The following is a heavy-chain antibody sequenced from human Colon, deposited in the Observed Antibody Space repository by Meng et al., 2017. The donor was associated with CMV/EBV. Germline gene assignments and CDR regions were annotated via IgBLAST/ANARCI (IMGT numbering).Heavy chain of an antibody. V-gene: IGHV4-4*02. Sequence: SETLSLTCAVSGGSISSNHWWSWVRQPPGKGLEWIGEISHGGNTKYNPSLQSRATISVDKTKNHFSLKLTSVTAADTGVYFCARSPGYWSLDYWGQGTLVTVSS. CDR1: GGSISSNHW. D-gene: IGHD2-8*02. CDR3: ARSPGYWSLDY. J-gene: IGHJ4*02. CDR2: ISHGGNT.